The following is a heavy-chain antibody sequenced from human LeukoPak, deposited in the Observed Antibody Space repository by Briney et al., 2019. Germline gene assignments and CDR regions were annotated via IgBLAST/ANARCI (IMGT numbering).Heavy chain of an antibody. Sequence: GGSLRLSCAASGFTFSHNYMTWIRQAPGQGLEWVSYISGSSSTIYYADSAKGRFTISRDNSKNSLYLQMNSLRAEDTAVYYCARRGECTSSTCYYFDNWGQGVQVTVSS. V-gene: IGHV3-11*01. CDR2: ISGSSSTI. J-gene: IGHJ4*02. CDR3: ARRGECTSSTCYYFDN. CDR1: GFTFSHNY. D-gene: IGHD2-2*01.